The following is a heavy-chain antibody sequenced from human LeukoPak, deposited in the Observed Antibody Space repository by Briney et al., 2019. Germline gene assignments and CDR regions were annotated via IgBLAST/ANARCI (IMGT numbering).Heavy chain of an antibody. CDR1: GYFIGSGYY. Sequence: PSETLSLTCAVSGYFIGSGYYWGWIRQPPGKGLEWIGSIYHRGSTYYNPSLKSRVTISVDTSKNQFSLKLSSVTAADTAVYYCARDITTVRGPFDYWGQGTLVTVSS. J-gene: IGHJ4*02. V-gene: IGHV4-38-2*02. CDR3: ARDITTVRGPFDY. D-gene: IGHD3-10*01. CDR2: IYHRGST.